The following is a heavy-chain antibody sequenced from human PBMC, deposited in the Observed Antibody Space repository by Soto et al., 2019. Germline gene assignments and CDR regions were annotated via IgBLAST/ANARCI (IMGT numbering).Heavy chain of an antibody. CDR2: INPNSGGT. J-gene: IGHJ5*02. V-gene: IGHV1-2*04. Sequence: ASVKVSCKASGYTFTGYYMHWVRQAPGQGLQWMGWINPNSGGTNYAQKFQGWVTMTRDTSISTAYMDLRMNSLRVEDTAVYYCAKGGEGSCSRTSCLYFSDSWGQGTLVTVSS. CDR3: AKGGEGSCSRTSCLYFSDS. CDR1: GYTFTGYY. D-gene: IGHD2-2*01.